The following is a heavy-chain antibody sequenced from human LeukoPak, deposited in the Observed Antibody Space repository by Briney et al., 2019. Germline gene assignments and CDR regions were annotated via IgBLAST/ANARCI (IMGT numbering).Heavy chain of an antibody. Sequence: GGSLRLSCAASGFTFRASWMTWVRQAPGKGLEGVANIKQDGSEKNYVDSVRGRFTISRDNSKNSLFLQMSSLRAEDTAVYYCAKSLDYWGQGTLVIVSS. CDR2: IKQDGSEK. V-gene: IGHV3-7*01. CDR1: GFTFRASW. J-gene: IGHJ4*02. CDR3: AKSLDY.